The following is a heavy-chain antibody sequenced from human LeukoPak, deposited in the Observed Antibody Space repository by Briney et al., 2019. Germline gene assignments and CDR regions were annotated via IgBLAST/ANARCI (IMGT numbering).Heavy chain of an antibody. CDR1: GGSISSYH. V-gene: IGHV4-59*01. J-gene: IGHJ4*02. CDR3: ARSRDSAGYYTVLFDY. Sequence: SETLSLTCTVSGGSISSYHWSWIRQPPGKGLEWIGYIFYTGNTNYNPSLKSRLTISVDTSKNQFSLKLSSVTAADTAVYYCARSRDSAGYYTVLFDYWGQGSLVTVSS. D-gene: IGHD3-22*01. CDR2: IFYTGNT.